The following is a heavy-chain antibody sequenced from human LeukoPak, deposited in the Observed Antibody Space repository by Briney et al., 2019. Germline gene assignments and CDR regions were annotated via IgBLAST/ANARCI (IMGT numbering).Heavy chain of an antibody. Sequence: GGSLRLSCAASGFTFSSYWMSWVRQAPGKGLEWVANINQDGSAKYHVDSVKGRFTFSRDNAMNSLFLQMNSLRAEDTAVYYCAKDNRALPAANDYWGQGTLVTVSS. J-gene: IGHJ4*02. CDR1: GFTFSSYW. CDR3: AKDNRALPAANDY. V-gene: IGHV3-7*01. D-gene: IGHD2-2*01. CDR2: INQDGSAK.